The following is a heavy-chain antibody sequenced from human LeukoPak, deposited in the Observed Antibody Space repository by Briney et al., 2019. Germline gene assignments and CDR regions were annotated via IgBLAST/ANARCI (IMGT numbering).Heavy chain of an antibody. D-gene: IGHD2/OR15-2a*01. Sequence: ASVKVSCKASGYSFTNYGITWIREAPGQGPEWLGWISGYNANAHYAQNVQGRVTLTTDTSTNTAYMGLRGLTSDDTPMYFCAGVGRGCGRFRCNRGDWCAPWGEGTLFIVSS. CDR3: AGVGRGCGRFRCNRGDWCAP. CDR2: ISGYNANA. J-gene: IGHJ5*02. V-gene: IGHV1-18*01. CDR1: GYSFTNYG.